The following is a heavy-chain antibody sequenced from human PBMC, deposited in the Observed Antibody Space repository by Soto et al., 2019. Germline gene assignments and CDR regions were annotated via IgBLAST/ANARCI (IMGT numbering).Heavy chain of an antibody. CDR1: GGSFSGYY. Sequence: PSETLSLTCAVSGGSFSGYYWGWVRQPPGKGLEWVGEINYSESSYFYPSPQSRVTISLDTSQNQISLNLSSVAGADTAVYYCARSRGPRNRNAFDIWGQGIMVTVSS. CDR3: ARSRGPRNRNAFDI. D-gene: IGHD3-10*01. V-gene: IGHV4-34*01. J-gene: IGHJ3*02. CDR2: INYSESS.